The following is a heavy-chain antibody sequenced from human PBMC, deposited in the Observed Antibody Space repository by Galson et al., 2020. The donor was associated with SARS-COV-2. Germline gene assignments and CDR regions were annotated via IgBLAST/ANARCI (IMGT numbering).Heavy chain of an antibody. Sequence: SETLSLTCTVPGDSISHYYWSWIRQPPGKGLEWIGYIYYSGSTNYNPSLKSRVTISLNTSKNQISLNLTSVTGADTAVYYCARTDILTGSAPAFYHWGQGTLVTVSS. D-gene: IGHD3-9*01. CDR3: ARTDILTGSAPAFYH. J-gene: IGHJ4*02. V-gene: IGHV4-59*01. CDR2: IYYSGST. CDR1: GDSISHYY.